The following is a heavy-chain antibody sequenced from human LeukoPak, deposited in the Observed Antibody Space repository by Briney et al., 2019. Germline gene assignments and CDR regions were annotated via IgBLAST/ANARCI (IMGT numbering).Heavy chain of an antibody. V-gene: IGHV3-30*18. Sequence: PGRSLRLSCAASKSTFSNYGMHWVRQAPGKGLEWVAVISSDGSNKYYADSVKGRFTISRDNSKNTLYLQMNSLRAEDTAVYYCAKCPSGVLRYFAPIDYWGQGTLVTVSS. J-gene: IGHJ4*02. CDR2: ISSDGSNK. CDR1: KSTFSNYG. CDR3: AKCPSGVLRYFAPIDY. D-gene: IGHD3-9*01.